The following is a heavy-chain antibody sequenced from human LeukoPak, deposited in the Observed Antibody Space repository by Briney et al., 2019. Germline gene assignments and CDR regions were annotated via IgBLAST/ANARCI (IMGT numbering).Heavy chain of an antibody. D-gene: IGHD2/OR15-2a*01. V-gene: IGHV3-23*01. CDR1: GFTFSSYA. Sequence: GGSLSLSCAASGFTFSSYAMSWVRQAPGKGLEWVSAISGSGGSTYYADSVKGRFTISRDNSKNTLYLQMNSLRAEDTAVYYCAKGYYHPGLYFQYWGQGTLVTVSS. CDR2: ISGSGGST. CDR3: AKGYYHPGLYFQY. J-gene: IGHJ1*01.